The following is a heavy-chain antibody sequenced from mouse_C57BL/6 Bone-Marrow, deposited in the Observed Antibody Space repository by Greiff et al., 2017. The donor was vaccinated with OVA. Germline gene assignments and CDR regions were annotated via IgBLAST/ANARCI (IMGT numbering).Heavy chain of an antibody. Sequence: QVQLQQSGAELVRPGASVTLSCKASGYTFTDYEMHWVKQTPVHGLEWIGAIDPETGGTAYNQKFKGKAILTADKSSSTAYMELRSLTSEDSAVYYCTRKAYGSSLYAMDYWGQGTSFTVSS. J-gene: IGHJ4*01. CDR3: TRKAYGSSLYAMDY. CDR1: GYTFTDYE. D-gene: IGHD1-1*01. V-gene: IGHV1-15*01. CDR2: IDPETGGT.